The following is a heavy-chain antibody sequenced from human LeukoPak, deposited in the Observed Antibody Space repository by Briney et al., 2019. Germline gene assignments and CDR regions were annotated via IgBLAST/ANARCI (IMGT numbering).Heavy chain of an antibody. Sequence: GASVKVSCKASGYTFTSYDINWVRQATGQGLEWMGWMNPNSGNTGYAQKFQGRFNMTRNTSISTAYMELSSLRSEDTAVYYCARLDRADYSTSPVPYYNYYMNAWDKGTTVIVSS. CDR3: ARLDRADYSTSPVPYYNYYMNA. D-gene: IGHD6-13*01. CDR1: GYTFTSYD. CDR2: MNPNSGNT. J-gene: IGHJ6*03. V-gene: IGHV1-8*01.